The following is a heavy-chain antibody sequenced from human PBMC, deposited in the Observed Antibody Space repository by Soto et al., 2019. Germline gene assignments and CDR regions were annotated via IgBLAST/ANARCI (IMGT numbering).Heavy chain of an antibody. J-gene: IGHJ5*02. D-gene: IGHD3-3*01. Sequence: QVQLQQWGAGLLKPSETLSLTCAVYGGSFSGYYWSWIRQPPGKGLEWIGEINHSGSTNYNPSLKSRVPISVVTSKNQFSLKLSSVTAADTAVYYCARGPITVFGVVITRRGWFDPWGQGTLVTVSS. V-gene: IGHV4-34*01. CDR2: INHSGST. CDR3: ARGPITVFGVVITRRGWFDP. CDR1: GGSFSGYY.